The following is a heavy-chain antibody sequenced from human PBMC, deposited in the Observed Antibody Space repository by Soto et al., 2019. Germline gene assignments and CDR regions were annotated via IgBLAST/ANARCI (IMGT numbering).Heavy chain of an antibody. CDR2: INHSGST. Sequence: SEPVSLTCAVYGGSVSGYYWSWIRQPPGKGLEWIGEINHSGSTNYKPSLKSRVTISVDTSKNQFSLKLSSVTAADTAVYYCARSPSYYDFWSGYGRATGYYFDYWGNGKLVTISP. V-gene: IGHV4-34*01. CDR3: ARSPSYYDFWSGYGRATGYYFDY. D-gene: IGHD3-3*01. J-gene: IGHJ4*01. CDR1: GGSVSGYY.